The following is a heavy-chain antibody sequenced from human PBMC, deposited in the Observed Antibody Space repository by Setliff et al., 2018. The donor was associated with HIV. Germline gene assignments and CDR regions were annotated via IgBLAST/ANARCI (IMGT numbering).Heavy chain of an antibody. J-gene: IGHJ4*02. CDR2: ISTSGTT. Sequence: SETLSLTCAVSGYSITSGTYYWSWIRQPAGMRLEWIGHISTSGTTNYNPSLKSRVTISADTSKSQFSLKLTSVTAADTAAYFCARVSTDYVWGSFLSSGPYYFDFWGQGALVTVSS. CDR1: GYSITSGTYY. CDR3: ARVSTDYVWGSFLSSGPYYFDF. D-gene: IGHD3-16*01. V-gene: IGHV4-61*09.